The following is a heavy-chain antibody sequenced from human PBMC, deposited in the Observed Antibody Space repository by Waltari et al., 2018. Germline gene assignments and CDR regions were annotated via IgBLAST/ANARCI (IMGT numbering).Heavy chain of an antibody. V-gene: IGHV7-4-1*02. CDR1: GYTFTSYA. CDR2: INTNTGNP. J-gene: IGHJ6*02. CDR3: ATGYSYGPSRLGRYGMDV. D-gene: IGHD5-18*01. Sequence: QVQLVQSGSELKKPGASVKVSCKASGYTFTSYAMNCVRQAPGQGLAWMGWINTNTGNPTYAQGFTGRFVFSLDTSVSTAYLKISSLKAEDTAVYYCATGYSYGPSRLGRYGMDVWGQGTTVTVSS.